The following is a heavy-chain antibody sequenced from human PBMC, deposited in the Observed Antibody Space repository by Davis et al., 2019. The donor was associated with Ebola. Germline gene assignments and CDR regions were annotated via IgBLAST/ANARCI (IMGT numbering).Heavy chain of an antibody. V-gene: IGHV3-21*01. CDR2: ISSSSYI. J-gene: IGHJ4*02. Sequence: PGGSLRLSCAASGFTFSSYSMNWVRQAPGKGLEWVSSISSSSYIYYADSVKGRFTISRDNAKNSLYLQMNSLRAEDTAVYYCASDTYYYDSSGHVDYWGQGTLVTVSS. CDR3: ASDTYYYDSSGHVDY. CDR1: GFTFSSYS. D-gene: IGHD3-22*01.